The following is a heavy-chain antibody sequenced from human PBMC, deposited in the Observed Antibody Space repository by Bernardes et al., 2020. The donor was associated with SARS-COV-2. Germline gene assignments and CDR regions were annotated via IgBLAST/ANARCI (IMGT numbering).Heavy chain of an antibody. D-gene: IGHD6-19*01. V-gene: IGHV3-23*01. CDR3: AKAQTSVAGPNRFDY. Sequence: GGSLRVSCAASGFTFSSYAMAWVRRAPGMGLEWVSAISGSGGTPYYADSVKGRFTISRDNSKNTLYLQMNSLTAEDTAVYYCAKAQTSVAGPNRFDYWGQGTLVTVS. J-gene: IGHJ4*02. CDR1: GFTFSSYA. CDR2: ISGSGGTP.